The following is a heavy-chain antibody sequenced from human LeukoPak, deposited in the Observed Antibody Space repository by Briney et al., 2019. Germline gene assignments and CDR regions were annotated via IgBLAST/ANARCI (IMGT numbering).Heavy chain of an antibody. CDR2: ITNDGSST. J-gene: IGHJ4*02. Sequence: QSGGSLRLSCAASGLTFSSHWMHWVRQAPGKGLVWVSRITNDGSSTTYADSVKGRFTIYRDNAKNMLYLQVNSLRAEDTAVYYCARGPNSNWSGLDFWGQGTLLTVSS. CDR3: ARGPNSNWSGLDF. D-gene: IGHD6-6*01. V-gene: IGHV3-74*01. CDR1: GLTFSSHW.